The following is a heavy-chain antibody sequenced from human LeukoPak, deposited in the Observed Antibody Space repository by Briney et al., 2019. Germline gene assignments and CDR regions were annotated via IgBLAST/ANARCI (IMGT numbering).Heavy chain of an antibody. CDR2: ISYDGSNK. J-gene: IGHJ6*02. D-gene: IGHD3-10*01. CDR1: GFTFSSYG. Sequence: PGGSLRLSCAASGFTFSSYGMHWVRQAPGKGLEWVAVISYDGSNKYYADSVKGRFTISRDNSKNTLYLQMNSLRAEDTAVYYCAKDLYGIVTMVRGPSGMDVWGQGTTVTVSS. CDR3: AKDLYGIVTMVRGPSGMDV. V-gene: IGHV3-30*18.